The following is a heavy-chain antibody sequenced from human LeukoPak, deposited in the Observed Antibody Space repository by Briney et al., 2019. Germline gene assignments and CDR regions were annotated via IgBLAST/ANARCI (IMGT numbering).Heavy chain of an antibody. CDR2: IYYSGST. D-gene: IGHD1-26*01. Sequence: PSETLSLTCTVSGGSISSYYWSWIRQPPGKGLEWIGYIYYSGSTNYNPSLKSRVTISVDTSKNQFSLKLSSVTAADTAVYYCARQKGGATLFDYWGQGALVTVSS. CDR1: GGSISSYY. V-gene: IGHV4-59*08. J-gene: IGHJ4*02. CDR3: ARQKGGATLFDY.